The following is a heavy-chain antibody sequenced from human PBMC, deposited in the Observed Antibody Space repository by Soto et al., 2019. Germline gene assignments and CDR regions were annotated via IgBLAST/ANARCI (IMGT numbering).Heavy chain of an antibody. Sequence: SETLSLTCTVSGGSISSGDYYWSWIRQPPGKGLEWIGYIYYSGSTYYNPSLKSRVTISVDTSKNQFSLKLSSVTAADTAVYYCAREYCSGGSCYFDYWGQGTLVTVSS. CDR3: AREYCSGGSCYFDY. CDR1: GGSISSGDYY. J-gene: IGHJ4*02. V-gene: IGHV4-30-4*01. CDR2: IYYSGST. D-gene: IGHD2-15*01.